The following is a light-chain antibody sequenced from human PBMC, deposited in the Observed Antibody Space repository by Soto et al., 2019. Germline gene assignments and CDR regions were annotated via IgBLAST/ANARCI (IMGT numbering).Light chain of an antibody. Sequence: DIQMTQSPSTLSASVGDRVTITCRASQSISSCLAWYQQKPGKAPKVLIYAASRLESGVPSRFSGSGSGTDFTLTISSLQPEDYATYYCQQSYSTPPRYTFGHGTKVDNK. CDR1: QSISSC. CDR3: QQSYSTPPRYT. CDR2: AAS. V-gene: IGKV1-39*01. J-gene: IGKJ2*01.